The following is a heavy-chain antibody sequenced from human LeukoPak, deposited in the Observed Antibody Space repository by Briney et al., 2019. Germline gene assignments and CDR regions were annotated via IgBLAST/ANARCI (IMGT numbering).Heavy chain of an antibody. CDR1: GFTFGSYG. CDR3: ARTVYDFWSGYSPIEP. D-gene: IGHD3-3*01. V-gene: IGHV3-30*02. J-gene: IGHJ5*02. Sequence: GGSLRLSCAASGFTFGSYGMHWVRQAPGKGPEWVAFIRNDGNNKYYADSVKGRLTISRDNSKNTLYLQMNSLRPEDTAVYYCARTVYDFWSGYSPIEPWGQGTLVTVSS. CDR2: IRNDGNNK.